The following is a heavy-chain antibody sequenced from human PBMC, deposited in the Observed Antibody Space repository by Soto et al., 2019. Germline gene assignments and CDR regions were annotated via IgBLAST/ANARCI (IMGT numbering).Heavy chain of an antibody. CDR1: GDSISRDKW. D-gene: IGHD2-21*02. Sequence: QVQMQESGPGLVKPSGTLSLTCGVTGDSISRDKWWTWVRQPPNKGLEWIGEIHPSGRTNYNPSLKSRVAMSVDKSKNQFSLHLRSVTAADTAVYYCARGGDWAFDYWGQGTLVTVSS. CDR2: IHPSGRT. J-gene: IGHJ4*02. V-gene: IGHV4-4*02. CDR3: ARGGDWAFDY.